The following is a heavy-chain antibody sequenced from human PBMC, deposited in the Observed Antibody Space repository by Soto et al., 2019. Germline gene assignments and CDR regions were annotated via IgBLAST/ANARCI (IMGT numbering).Heavy chain of an antibody. V-gene: IGHV3-30-3*01. Sequence: QVQLVESGGGVVQPGRSLRLSCAASGFTFSSYAMHWVRQAPGKGLEWVAVISYDGSNKYYADSVKGRFTISRDNSKNTLYLQMNSLRAEDTAVYYCARELVGGPCVWGQGTLVTVSS. J-gene: IGHJ4*02. CDR1: GFTFSSYA. D-gene: IGHD2-21*01. CDR3: ARELVGGPCV. CDR2: ISYDGSNK.